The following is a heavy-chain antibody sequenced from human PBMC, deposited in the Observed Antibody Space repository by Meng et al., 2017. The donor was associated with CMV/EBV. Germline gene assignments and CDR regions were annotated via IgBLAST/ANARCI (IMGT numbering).Heavy chain of an antibody. CDR3: ARKPLLRHWFDP. V-gene: IGHV4-61*01. CDR1: GGSISSSSYY. CDR2: IYYSGST. J-gene: IGHJ5*02. D-gene: IGHD2-8*01. Sequence: GSLRLSCTVSGGSISSSSYYWSWIRQPPGKGLEWIGYIYYSGSTNYNPSLKSRVTISVDTSKNQFSLKLSSVTAADTAVYYCARKPLLRHWFDPWGQGTLVTVSS.